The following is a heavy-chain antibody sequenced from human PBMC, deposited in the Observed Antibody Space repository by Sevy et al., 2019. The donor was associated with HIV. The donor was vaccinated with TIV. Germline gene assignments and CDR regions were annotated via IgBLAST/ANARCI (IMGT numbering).Heavy chain of an antibody. CDR2: IDWDDDK. Sequence: SGPTLVKPTQTLTLTCTFSGFSLTTSGMCVTWIRQPPGKALEWLARIDWDDDKYYSTSLKTRLTISKDTSKNQVVLTMTNRDPVDTATYYCARMGSSGWPADKYFASWGQGTLVTVSS. V-gene: IGHV2-70*11. CDR1: GFSLTTSGMC. D-gene: IGHD6-19*01. J-gene: IGHJ4*02. CDR3: ARMGSSGWPADKYFAS.